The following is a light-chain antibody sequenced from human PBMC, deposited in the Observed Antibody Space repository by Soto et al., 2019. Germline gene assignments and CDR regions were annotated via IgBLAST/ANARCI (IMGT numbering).Light chain of an antibody. CDR2: AAS. CDR1: QGISTD. CDR3: QQPHYYPRN. V-gene: IGKV1-9*01. Sequence: DIQLTQSPSFLSASIGDRVTITCRASQGISTDLAWFQQRPGKAPKLLIYAASTLQSGVPSRFRGSGYGTQCSLTISSLQPEDFASYYCQQPHYYPRNFGPGTKVDF. J-gene: IGKJ3*01.